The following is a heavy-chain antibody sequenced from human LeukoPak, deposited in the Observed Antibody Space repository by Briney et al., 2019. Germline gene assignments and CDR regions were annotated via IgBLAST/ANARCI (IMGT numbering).Heavy chain of an antibody. Sequence: SETLSLTCSVSGGSISTSGYYWGWIRQSPGKGLEWIVSMSFDGNTFYNPSLKSRVTVSLDTSRNQFSLRLTSVTAADTAIHFCTRLNTYGLYFDSWGQGSLVIVSS. CDR2: MSFDGNT. CDR1: GGSISTSGYY. V-gene: IGHV4-39*07. CDR3: TRLNTYGLYFDS. J-gene: IGHJ4*02. D-gene: IGHD5-18*01.